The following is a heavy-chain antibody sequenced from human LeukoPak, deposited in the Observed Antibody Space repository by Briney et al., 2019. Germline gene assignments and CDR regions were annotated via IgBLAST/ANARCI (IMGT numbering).Heavy chain of an antibody. CDR2: IYHSGST. D-gene: IGHD3-10*01. V-gene: IGHV4-30-2*01. CDR1: GGSISSGGHS. Sequence: SETLSLTCAVSGGSISSGGHSWSWIRQPPGKGLEWIGYIYHSGSTYYNPSLKSRVTISVDRSKNQFSLKLSSVTAADAAVYYCARGLDRDVLWFGEFSNENDAFDIWGQGTMVTVSS. J-gene: IGHJ3*02. CDR3: ARGLDRDVLWFGEFSNENDAFDI.